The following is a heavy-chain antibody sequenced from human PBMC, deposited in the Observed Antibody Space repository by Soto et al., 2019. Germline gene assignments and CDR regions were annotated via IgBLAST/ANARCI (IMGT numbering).Heavy chain of an antibody. CDR2: ISYDGSNK. J-gene: IGHJ3*02. Sequence: QVQLVESGGGVVQPGRSLRLSCAASGFTFSSYAMHWVRQAPGKGLEWVAVISYDGSNKYYADSVKGRFTISRDNSKNTLYLQMNSLRAEDTAVYYCAREGNYDILTGYYNPGAFDIWGQGTMVTVSS. CDR1: GFTFSSYA. D-gene: IGHD3-9*01. CDR3: AREGNYDILTGYYNPGAFDI. V-gene: IGHV3-30-3*01.